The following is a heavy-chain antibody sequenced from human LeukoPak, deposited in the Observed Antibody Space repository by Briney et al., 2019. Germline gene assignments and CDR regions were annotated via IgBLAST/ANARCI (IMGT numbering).Heavy chain of an antibody. CDR1: GYSISSGYY. V-gene: IGHV4-38-2*02. Sequence: SETLSLTCTVSGYSISSGYYWGWLRQPPGKGLEWIGNIYQTGSTYYNPSLKSRVTISLDTSKNQLSLKLSSVTAEDTAVYYCARTWTPGGDAFDIWGQGTMVIVSS. CDR3: ARTWTPGGDAFDI. J-gene: IGHJ3*02. CDR2: IYQTGST. D-gene: IGHD3/OR15-3a*01.